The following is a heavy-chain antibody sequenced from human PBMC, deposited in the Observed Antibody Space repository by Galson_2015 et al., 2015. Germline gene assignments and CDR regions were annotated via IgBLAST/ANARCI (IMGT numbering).Heavy chain of an antibody. D-gene: IGHD3-10*01. CDR2: INSDGSST. CDR1: GFTFSSYW. V-gene: IGHV3-74*01. J-gene: IGHJ6*03. Sequence: SLRLSCAASGFTFSSYWMHWVRQAPGKGLVWVSRINSDGSSTSYVDSVKGRFTISRDNAKNTLYLQMNSLRAEDTAVYYCARGVYYYYMDVWGKGTTVTVSS. CDR3: ARGVYYYYMDV.